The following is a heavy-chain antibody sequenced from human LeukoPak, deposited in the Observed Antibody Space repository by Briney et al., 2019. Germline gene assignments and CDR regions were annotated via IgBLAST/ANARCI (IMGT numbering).Heavy chain of an antibody. CDR3: GRASSGWYGSDY. Sequence: NPSETLSLTCTVSGGSISSGGYYWSWIRQLPGKGLEWIGNIFYGGSAYFSSSLKSRVTISVETSRNHFSLKLKRVTPADTSVYYCGRASSGWYGSDYWGQGFLVSVSS. CDR1: GGSISSGGYY. D-gene: IGHD6-13*01. CDR2: IFYGGSA. J-gene: IGHJ4*02. V-gene: IGHV4-31*03.